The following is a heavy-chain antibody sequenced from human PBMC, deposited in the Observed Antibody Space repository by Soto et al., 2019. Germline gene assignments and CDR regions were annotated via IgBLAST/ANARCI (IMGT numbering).Heavy chain of an antibody. D-gene: IGHD2-8*01. CDR3: AKSPDFFFCMIHCPRTYFDY. CDR2: ISIDGGDK. V-gene: IGHV3-30*18. J-gene: IGHJ4*02. Sequence: GGTLRLSCAASGFSLGGFGMHWLGQAPGKGLQWLAVISIDGGDKFYADSVKARVTISRDNSENTLYLHMSGLRAEDTAVYYCAKSPDFFFCMIHCPRTYFDYWCQGTLVTVSS. CDR1: GFSLGGFG.